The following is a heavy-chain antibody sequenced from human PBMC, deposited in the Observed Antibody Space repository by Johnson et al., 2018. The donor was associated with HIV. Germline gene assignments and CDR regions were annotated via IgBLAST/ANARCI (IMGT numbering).Heavy chain of an antibody. D-gene: IGHD6-19*01. CDR2: ISYDGSNK. Sequence: QVQLVESGGGLVQPGGSLRLSCAASGFTVSNNYMSWVRQAPGKGLEWVAVISYDGSNKYYADSVKGRFTISRDNSKNTLYLQMNSLRAEDTAVYYCARAGYSSGWLGCCDAFDIWGQGTMVTVSS. CDR1: GFTVSNNY. V-gene: IGHV3-30*03. CDR3: ARAGYSSGWLGCCDAFDI. J-gene: IGHJ3*02.